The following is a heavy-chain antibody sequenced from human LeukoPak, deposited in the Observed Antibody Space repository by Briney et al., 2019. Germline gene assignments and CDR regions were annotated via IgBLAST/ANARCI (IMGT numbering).Heavy chain of an antibody. D-gene: IGHD6-13*01. J-gene: IGHJ6*02. V-gene: IGHV3-23*01. CDR3: AKVSAAAGTSYYYYGMDV. CDR2: ISGSGGST. Sequence: SGGSLRLSCAASGFTFSSYAMSWVRQAPGKGLEWLSAISGSGGSTYYADSVKGRFTISRDNSKNTLYLQMNSLRAEDTAVYYCAKVSAAAGTSYYYYGMDVWGQGTTVTVSS. CDR1: GFTFSSYA.